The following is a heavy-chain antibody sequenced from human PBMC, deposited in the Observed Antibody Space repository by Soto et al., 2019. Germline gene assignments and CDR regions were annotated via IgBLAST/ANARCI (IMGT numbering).Heavy chain of an antibody. CDR3: GRCSSTSCHLGSDY. V-gene: IGHV3-30-3*01. D-gene: IGHD2-2*01. CDR1: GFTFSSYA. CDR2: ISYDGSNK. J-gene: IGHJ4*02. Sequence: QVQLVESGGGVVQPGRSLSLSCAASGFTFSSYAMNWVRQAPVKGLEWVALISYDGSNKYYADSVKGRFTISRDSSKNTLYLQMNSLRDADTAFYYCGRCSSTSCHLGSDYWGQGTLVTVSS.